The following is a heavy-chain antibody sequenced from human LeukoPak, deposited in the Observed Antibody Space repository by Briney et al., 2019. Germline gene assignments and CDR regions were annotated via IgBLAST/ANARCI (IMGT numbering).Heavy chain of an antibody. CDR1: GGSFSGYY. J-gene: IGHJ4*02. V-gene: IGHV4-34*01. CDR2: INHSGST. Sequence: SETLSLTCAVYGGSFSGYYWSWIRQPPGKGLEWIGEINHSGSTNYNPSLKSRVTISVDTSKNQFSLKLSSVTAADTAVYYCARGRHPPQCLVRLGFDYWGQGTLVTVSS. CDR3: ARGRHPPQCLVRLGFDY. D-gene: IGHD6-19*01.